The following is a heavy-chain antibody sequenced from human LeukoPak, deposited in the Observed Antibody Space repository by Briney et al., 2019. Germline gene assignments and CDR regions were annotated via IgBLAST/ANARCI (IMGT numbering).Heavy chain of an antibody. Sequence: VASVKVSCKTSGYLFTSYGISWVRQAPGQGLEWMGCISAYNGDTNYAQKLQGRVTMTTDKSTSTAYMELRSLRSDDTAVYYCARDWPRDNYDYWGQGTLVTVSS. CDR1: GYLFTSYG. D-gene: IGHD5-24*01. J-gene: IGHJ4*02. CDR3: ARDWPRDNYDY. CDR2: ISAYNGDT. V-gene: IGHV1-18*01.